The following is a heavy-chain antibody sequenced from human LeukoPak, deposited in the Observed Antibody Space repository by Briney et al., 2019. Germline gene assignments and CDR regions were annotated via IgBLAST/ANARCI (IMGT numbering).Heavy chain of an antibody. Sequence: PGGSLRLSCAASGFTFSSYSMNWVRQAPGKGLEWVSYISSSSSTIYYADSVKGRFTISRDNAKNSLYLQMNSLRAEDTAVYYCARDAGEAAAGTVDAFDIWGQGTMVTVSS. D-gene: IGHD6-13*01. CDR1: GFTFSSYS. CDR3: ARDAGEAAAGTVDAFDI. CDR2: ISSSSSTI. V-gene: IGHV3-48*04. J-gene: IGHJ3*02.